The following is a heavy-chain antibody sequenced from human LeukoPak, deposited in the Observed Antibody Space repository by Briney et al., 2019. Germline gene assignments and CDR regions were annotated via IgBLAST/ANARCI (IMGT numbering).Heavy chain of an antibody. CDR1: GGSISSGSYY. D-gene: IGHD4-11*01. CDR3: ARGWSDDYSNYGFDY. CDR2: IYTSGST. Sequence: SETLSLTCTVSGGSISSGSYYWSWIRQPAGKGLEWIGRIYTSGSTNYNPSLKSRVTISVDTSKNQFSLKLSSVTAADTAVYYCARGWSDDYSNYGFDYWGQGTLVTVSS. J-gene: IGHJ4*02. V-gene: IGHV4-61*02.